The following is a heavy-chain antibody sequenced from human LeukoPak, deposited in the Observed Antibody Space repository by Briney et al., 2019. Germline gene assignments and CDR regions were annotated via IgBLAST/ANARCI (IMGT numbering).Heavy chain of an antibody. V-gene: IGHV1-24*01. Sequence: SVKVSCKVSGYTLTELSMHWVRQAPGKGLEWMGGFVPEDGETIYAQKFQGRVTMTEDTSTDTAYMELSSLRSEDTAVYYCATDPTTSMKYGMDVWGQGTTVTVSS. CDR1: GYTLTELS. D-gene: IGHD5-18*01. J-gene: IGHJ6*02. CDR2: FVPEDGET. CDR3: ATDPTTSMKYGMDV.